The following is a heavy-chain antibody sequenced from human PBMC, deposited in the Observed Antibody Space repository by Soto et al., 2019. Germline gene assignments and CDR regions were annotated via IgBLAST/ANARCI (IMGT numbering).Heavy chain of an antibody. CDR2: IDHSGST. J-gene: IGHJ6*02. D-gene: IGHD3-22*01. CDR3: ADSGYFHYSGMDV. V-gene: IGHV4-30-2*01. Sequence: QLQLQESGSGLVKPSQTLSLTCAVSGGSISSGGYSWSWIRQPPGKGLEWSGYIDHSGSTYYIPFVRSRITIQVDRSTNHLSLNVSSVTAEDTAVYFCADSGYFHYSGMDVWCQGTTVTVSS. CDR1: GGSISSGGYS.